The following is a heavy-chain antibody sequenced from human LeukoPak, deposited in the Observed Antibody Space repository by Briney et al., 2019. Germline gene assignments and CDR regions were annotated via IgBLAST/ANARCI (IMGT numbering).Heavy chain of an antibody. Sequence: ASVKVSCKASGYTLTSYYMHWVRQAPGQGLEWMGWINPNSGGTNYAQKFQGRVTMTRDTSISTAYMEMNSLRSDDTAVYYCAREGGLEPLKNWFDPWGQGTLVTVSS. CDR2: INPNSGGT. D-gene: IGHD1-14*01. J-gene: IGHJ5*02. CDR3: AREGGLEPLKNWFDP. V-gene: IGHV1-2*02. CDR1: GYTLTSYY.